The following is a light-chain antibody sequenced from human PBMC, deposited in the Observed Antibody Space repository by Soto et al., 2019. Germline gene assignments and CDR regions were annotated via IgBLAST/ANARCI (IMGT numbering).Light chain of an antibody. CDR3: QQYYSTLWT. Sequence: DNVMTQSPDSLAVSLGERATINCKSSQSVLYSYNNTNYLDWYQQKPGQPHKLLIYWASTRESGVPDRFSGSGSGTDFTLTISSLQAEDVAVYYCQQYYSTLWTFGQGTKVEIK. CDR2: WAS. V-gene: IGKV4-1*01. CDR1: QSVLYSYNNTNY. J-gene: IGKJ1*01.